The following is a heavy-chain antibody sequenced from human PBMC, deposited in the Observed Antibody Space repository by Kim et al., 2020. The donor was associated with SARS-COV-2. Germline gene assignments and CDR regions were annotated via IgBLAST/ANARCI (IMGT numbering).Heavy chain of an antibody. D-gene: IGHD2-15*01. CDR1: GGTFSSYA. CDR3: ARVRNAVAATPLGY. V-gene: IGHV1-69*13. J-gene: IGHJ4*02. Sequence: SVKVSCKASGGTFSSYAISWVRQAPGQGLEWMGGIIPIFGTANYAQKFQGRVTITADESTSTAYMELSSLRSEDTAVYYCARVRNAVAATPLGYWGQGTLVTVSS. CDR2: IIPIFGTA.